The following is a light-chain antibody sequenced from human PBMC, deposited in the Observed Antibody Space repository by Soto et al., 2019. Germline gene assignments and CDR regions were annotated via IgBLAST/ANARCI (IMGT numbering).Light chain of an antibody. CDR2: MND. CDR1: TSNIGRNF. CDR3: AAWDASVSSHV. J-gene: IGLJ1*01. Sequence: SVLTQPPSASETPGQRVTMSCSGNTSNIGRNFVYWYQQVPGTAPKLLIYMNDQRPSGVPDRFSGSKSGTTASLAISGLRSEDEADYYCAAWDASVSSHVFGTGTKVTVL. V-gene: IGLV1-47*01.